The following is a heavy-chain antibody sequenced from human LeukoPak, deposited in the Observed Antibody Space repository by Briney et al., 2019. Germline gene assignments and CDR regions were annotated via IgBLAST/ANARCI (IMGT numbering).Heavy chain of an antibody. J-gene: IGHJ4*02. V-gene: IGHV4-38-2*01. Sequence: PGGSLRLSCAASGFTFSSYAMSWIRQPPGKGLEWIGSIYHSGSTYYNPSLKSRVTISVDTSKNQFSLKLSSVTAADTAVYYCARPGVGYWGQGTLVTVSS. D-gene: IGHD3-3*01. CDR2: IYHSGST. CDR3: ARPGVGY. CDR1: GFTFSSYA.